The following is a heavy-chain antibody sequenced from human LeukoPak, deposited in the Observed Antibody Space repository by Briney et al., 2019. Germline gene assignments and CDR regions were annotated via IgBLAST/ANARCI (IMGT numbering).Heavy chain of an antibody. J-gene: IGHJ4*02. CDR1: GFTFSSYA. Sequence: GGSLRLSCAASGFTFSSYAMHWVRQAPGKGLEWVAVISYDGSNKYYADSVKGRFTISRDNSKNTLYLQMNSLRAEDTAVYYCARAIRIGAPSVNWGQGTLGTVSS. CDR3: ARAIRIGAPSVN. V-gene: IGHV3-30*04. D-gene: IGHD1-26*01. CDR2: ISYDGSNK.